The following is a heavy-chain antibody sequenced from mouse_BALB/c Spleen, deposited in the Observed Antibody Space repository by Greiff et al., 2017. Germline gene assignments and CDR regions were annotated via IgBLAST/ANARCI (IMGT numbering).Heavy chain of an antibody. J-gene: IGHJ4*01. CDR2: IRLKSNNYAT. CDR1: GFTFSNYW. CDR3: TEGAMDY. Sequence: EVKLMESGGGLVQPGGSMKLSCVASGFTFSNYWMNWVRQSPEKGLEWVAEIRLKSNNYATHYAESVKGRFTISRDDSKSSVYLQMNNLRAEDTGIYYCTEGAMDYWGQGTSVTVSS. V-gene: IGHV6-6*02.